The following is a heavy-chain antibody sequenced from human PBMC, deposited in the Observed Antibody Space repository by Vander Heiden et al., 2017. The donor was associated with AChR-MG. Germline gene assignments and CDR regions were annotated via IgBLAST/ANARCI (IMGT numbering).Heavy chain of an antibody. J-gene: IGHJ4*02. V-gene: IGHV3-7*04. D-gene: IGHD2-15*01. CDR1: GFTFVSYW. Sequence: EVQLVESGGGLVQLGGSLRLSCPASGFTFVSYWMGWVRQAPGKGLEWVANIKQDGSEKYYVDSVKGRFTISRDNAKNSLYLQMNSLRAEDTAVYYYARGRGIVVVDPLDYWGQGTLVTVSS. CDR3: ARGRGIVVVDPLDY. CDR2: IKQDGSEK.